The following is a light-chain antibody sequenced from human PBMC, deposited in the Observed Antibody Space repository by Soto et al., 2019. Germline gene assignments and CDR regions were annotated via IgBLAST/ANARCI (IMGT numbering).Light chain of an antibody. CDR2: TDN. V-gene: IGLV1-44*01. CDR1: SSNIGINT. CDR3: AAWDDSLNGLYV. Sequence: QSVLTQPPSASGTPGQRVTISCSGSSSNIGINTVNWYQQVPGTAPKLRIYTDNQRPSGVPDRFSGSKSGTSASLAISGLQSEDEADYSCAAWDDSLNGLYVFGTGTKVTVL. J-gene: IGLJ1*01.